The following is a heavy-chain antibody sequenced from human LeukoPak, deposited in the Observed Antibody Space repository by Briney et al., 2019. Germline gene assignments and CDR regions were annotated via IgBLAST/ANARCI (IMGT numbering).Heavy chain of an antibody. J-gene: IGHJ3*02. Sequence: SETLSLTCAVYGGSFRGYYWSWIRQPPGEGLEWIWEINHSGSTNYNPSLKSRVTISVYTSKNQFSLKLCSVTAADTAVYYCARGRLIVVTAPGRAFDIWGQRTMVTVSS. V-gene: IGHV4-34*01. CDR1: GGSFRGYY. CDR3: ARGRLIVVTAPGRAFDI. D-gene: IGHD3-22*01. CDR2: INHSGST.